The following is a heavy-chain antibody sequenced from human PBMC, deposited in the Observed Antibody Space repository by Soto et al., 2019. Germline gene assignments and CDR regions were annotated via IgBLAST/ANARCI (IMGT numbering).Heavy chain of an antibody. V-gene: IGHV1-69*01. CDR3: ARDSRHIAAAGNYYYGMDV. CDR1: GGTFSRHA. Sequence: QVQLVQSGAEVRKPGSSVKVSCKASGGTFSRHAISWVRQAPGQGLEWMGGIIPIFGTANHAQKFQGRVTIIADESTSTVYMELSSLRSEDTAVYYCARDSRHIAAAGNYYYGMDVWGQGTTVTVSS. CDR2: IIPIFGTA. J-gene: IGHJ6*02. D-gene: IGHD6-13*01.